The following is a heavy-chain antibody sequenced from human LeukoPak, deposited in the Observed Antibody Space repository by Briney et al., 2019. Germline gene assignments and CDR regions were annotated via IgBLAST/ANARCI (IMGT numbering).Heavy chain of an antibody. J-gene: IGHJ4*02. CDR3: ARHWGSGLYYFDS. Sequence: PSGTLSLTCGVSGGSITTTNFWSWVRQTPGQGLEWIGEVSVSGLSDYNPSLRGRVTMSLDTSKNHLSLKLTSVTAADTAVYYCARHWGSGLYYFDSWGQGALVTVSS. D-gene: IGHD6-25*01. V-gene: IGHV4-4*02. CDR1: GGSITTTNF. CDR2: VSVSGLS.